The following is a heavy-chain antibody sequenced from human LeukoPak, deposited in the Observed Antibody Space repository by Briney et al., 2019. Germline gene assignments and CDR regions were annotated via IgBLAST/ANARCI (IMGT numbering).Heavy chain of an antibody. J-gene: IGHJ4*02. V-gene: IGHV3-30-3*01. Sequence: GGSLRLSCAASGFTFSSYAMHWVRQAPGKGLEWVAVISYDGSNKYYADSVKGRFTISRDNSKNTLYLQMNSLGAEDTAVYYCARLSGSYFDYWGQGTLVTVSS. CDR3: ARLSGSYFDY. CDR1: GFTFSSYA. D-gene: IGHD1-26*01. CDR2: ISYDGSNK.